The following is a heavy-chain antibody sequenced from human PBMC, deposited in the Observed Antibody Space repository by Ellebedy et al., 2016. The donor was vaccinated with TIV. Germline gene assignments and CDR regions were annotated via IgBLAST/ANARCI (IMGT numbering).Heavy chain of an antibody. CDR2: IKQDGSEK. CDR1: GFTFSSYW. V-gene: IGHV3-7*01. D-gene: IGHD5-12*01. Sequence: GESLKISXAASGFTFSSYWMSWVRQAPGKGLEWVANIKQDGSEKYYVDSVKGRFTISRDNAKNSLYLQMNSLRAEDTAVYYCAKVGYDGYDFLGFDYWGQGTLVTVSS. CDR3: AKVGYDGYDFLGFDY. J-gene: IGHJ4*02.